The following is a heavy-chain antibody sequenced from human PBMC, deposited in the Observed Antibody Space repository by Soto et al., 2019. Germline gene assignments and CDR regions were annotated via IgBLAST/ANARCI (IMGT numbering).Heavy chain of an antibody. Sequence: GGSLRLSCAASGFTVSSNYMSWVRQAPGKGLEWVSVIYSGGSTYYADSVKGRFTISRDNSKNTLYLQMNSLRAEDTAVYYCARDRRGSSSSSWGQGTLVTVSS. CDR1: GFTVSSNY. V-gene: IGHV3-66*01. CDR2: IYSGGST. D-gene: IGHD6-13*01. CDR3: ARDRRGSSSSS. J-gene: IGHJ4*02.